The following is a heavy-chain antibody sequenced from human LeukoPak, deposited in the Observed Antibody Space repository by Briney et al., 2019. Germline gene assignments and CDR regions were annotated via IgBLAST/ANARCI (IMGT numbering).Heavy chain of an antibody. Sequence: GGSLRLSCAASGFTFSSYSMNWVRQAPGKGLEWVSSISSSSSYIYYADSVKGRFTISRDNAKNSLYLQMNSLRAEDTAVYYCARWGSSGWNDAFDIWGQGTMVTVSS. V-gene: IGHV3-21*01. CDR3: ARWGSSGWNDAFDI. CDR1: GFTFSSYS. J-gene: IGHJ3*02. CDR2: ISSSSSYI. D-gene: IGHD6-19*01.